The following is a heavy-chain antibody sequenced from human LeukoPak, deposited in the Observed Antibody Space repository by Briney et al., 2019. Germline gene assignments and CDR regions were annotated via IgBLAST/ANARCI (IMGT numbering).Heavy chain of an antibody. CDR1: GFTFSSNA. V-gene: IGHV3-30*04. J-gene: IGHJ4*02. Sequence: GGSLRLSCAASGFTFSSNAMHWVRQAPGKGLEWVAATSYDERNKYYGDSVRGRFTISRDNTNNALYLQMNSLRVEDTAVYYCVKNDGWFHLAQWGQGTLVTVSS. CDR2: TSYDERNK. D-gene: IGHD6-19*01. CDR3: VKNDGWFHLAQ.